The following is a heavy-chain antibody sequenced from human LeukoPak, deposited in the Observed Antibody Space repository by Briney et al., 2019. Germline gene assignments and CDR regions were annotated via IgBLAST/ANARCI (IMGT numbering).Heavy chain of an antibody. CDR3: ARDSELLAGAFDI. Sequence: GGSLRLSCAASGFTFSSYSMNWVRQAPGKGLEWVSHISSSGSTIYYADSVKGRFTISRDNAKNSLYLQMNSLRAEDTAVYYCARDSELLAGAFDIWGQGTMVTVSS. D-gene: IGHD1-26*01. CDR2: ISSSGSTI. CDR1: GFTFSSYS. V-gene: IGHV3-48*04. J-gene: IGHJ3*02.